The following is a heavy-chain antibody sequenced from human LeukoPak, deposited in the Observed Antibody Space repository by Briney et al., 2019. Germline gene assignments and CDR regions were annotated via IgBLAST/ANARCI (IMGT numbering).Heavy chain of an antibody. CDR1: GGSISSGGYS. CDR3: ARVGGGLYYFDY. D-gene: IGHD2-21*01. CDR2: IYYSGST. Sequence: SETLSLTCAVSGGSISSGGYSWSWIRQPPGKGLEWIGYIYYSGSTYYNPSLKSRVTISVDTSKNQFSLKLSSVTAADTAVYYCARVGGGLYYFDYWGQGTLVTVSS. V-gene: IGHV4-30-4*07. J-gene: IGHJ4*02.